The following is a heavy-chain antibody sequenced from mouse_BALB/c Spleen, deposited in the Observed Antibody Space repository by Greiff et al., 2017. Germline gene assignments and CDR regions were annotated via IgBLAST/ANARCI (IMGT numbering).Heavy chain of an antibody. CDR2: ISYSGST. Sequence: EVQLQQSGPSLVKPSQTLSLSCSVTGDSFPSGYWNWIRKFPGNKLEYRGYISYSGSTYYNPSLKSRISITRDTTKNQYYLQLNSVATEDTATYYCARWGDYDWFAYWGQGTLVTVSA. V-gene: IGHV3-8*02. CDR1: GDSFPSGY. J-gene: IGHJ3*01. D-gene: IGHD2-4*01. CDR3: ARWGDYDWFAY.